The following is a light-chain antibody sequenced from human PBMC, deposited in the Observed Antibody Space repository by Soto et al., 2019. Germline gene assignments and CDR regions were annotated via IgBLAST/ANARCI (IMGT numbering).Light chain of an antibody. CDR1: QSVSFSY. CDR3: QQYGSSPLT. J-gene: IGKJ4*01. CDR2: GAT. Sequence: EIVLTQSPGTLSLSPGYRATLSCRASQSVSFSYLAWYQQKAGQAPRLLIYGATSRATGIPDRFSGSESGTDFTLTISRLEPEDFAVYYCQQYGSSPLTFGGGTKVEIK. V-gene: IGKV3-20*01.